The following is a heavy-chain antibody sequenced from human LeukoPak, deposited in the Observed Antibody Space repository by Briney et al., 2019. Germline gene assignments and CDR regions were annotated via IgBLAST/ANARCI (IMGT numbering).Heavy chain of an antibody. CDR3: ARSPRDGYHDAFDI. V-gene: IGHV5-51*01. CDR1: GYSFTNYW. D-gene: IGHD5-24*01. J-gene: IGHJ3*02. Sequence: SGESLKISCKGSGYSFTNYWITWVRQMPGKGLEWMGIIYPADSDTKYSPSFQGQVTISADKSITTAYLQWSSLKASDTAMYYCARSPRDGYHDAFDIWGHGTMVTVSS. CDR2: IYPADSDT.